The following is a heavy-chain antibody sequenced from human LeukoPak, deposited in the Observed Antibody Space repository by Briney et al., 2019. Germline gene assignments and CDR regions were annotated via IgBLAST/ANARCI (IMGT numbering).Heavy chain of an antibody. Sequence: SETLSLTCTVSSGSISSYYWSWIRQPPGKGLEWIGYIYYSGSTNYNPSLKSRVTMSVDTSKNQFSLKVSSVTAADTAVYYCARVRGSSWNTGYYYHYMDVWGKGTTVTISS. J-gene: IGHJ6*03. CDR3: ARVRGSSWNTGYYYHYMDV. CDR1: SGSISSYY. D-gene: IGHD6-13*01. CDR2: IYYSGST. V-gene: IGHV4-59*12.